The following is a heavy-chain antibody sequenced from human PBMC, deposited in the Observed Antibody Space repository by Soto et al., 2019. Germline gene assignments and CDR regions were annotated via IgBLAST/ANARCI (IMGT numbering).Heavy chain of an antibody. CDR3: ARSPGGYYID. J-gene: IGHJ3*01. Sequence: EVPLVESGGGLVQPGGSLRLSCADSGFSFSNYWMHWVRQGPGKGLVWVSRINTDGSSTNYADSVRGRFTISRDNAKNTLYLQMNSLIAEDTAVYYCARSPGGYYIDWGQGTMVTVSS. D-gene: IGHD3-10*01. V-gene: IGHV3-74*01. CDR2: INTDGSST. CDR1: GFSFSNYW.